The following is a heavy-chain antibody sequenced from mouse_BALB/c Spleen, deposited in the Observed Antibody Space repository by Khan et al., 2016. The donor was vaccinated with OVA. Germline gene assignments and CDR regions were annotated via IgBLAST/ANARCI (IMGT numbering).Heavy chain of an antibody. CDR2: ISSTGST. CDR1: GYSITSDYA. CDR3: AGSLYYSYEYALDC. Sequence: EVKLEESGPGLVKPSQSLSLTCTVTGYSITSDYAWNWIRQFPGNKLEWMGYISSTGSTSYNPSLKSRISFTRDTSKNQFFLQLKSVTTEDTTTYYCAGSLYYSYEYALDCWGRGTSVTVSS. D-gene: IGHD2-14*01. V-gene: IGHV3-2*02. J-gene: IGHJ4*01.